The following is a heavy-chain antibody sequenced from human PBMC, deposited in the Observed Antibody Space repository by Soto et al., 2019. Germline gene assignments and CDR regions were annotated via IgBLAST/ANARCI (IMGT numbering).Heavy chain of an antibody. Sequence: EVQLVESGGGLVQPGGALRLSCAASGFTFSDYWMHWLRQAPGKGLVWVSRLSPDGRSTSYADSVTGRFTISRDNAKNTLYLQMNILRAVDTALYYCARPLTNYGDFVRPVDYRGQEALVTVSS. CDR2: LSPDGRST. V-gene: IGHV3-74*01. D-gene: IGHD4-17*01. CDR1: GFTFSDYW. CDR3: ARPLTNYGDFVRPVDY. J-gene: IGHJ4*02.